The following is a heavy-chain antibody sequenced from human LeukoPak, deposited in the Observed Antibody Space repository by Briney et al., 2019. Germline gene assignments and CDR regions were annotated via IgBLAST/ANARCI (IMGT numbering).Heavy chain of an antibody. V-gene: IGHV3-7*04. CDR1: GFTFSSYW. D-gene: IGHD2-15*01. J-gene: IGHJ4*02. Sequence: GGSLRLSCAASGFTFSSYWMSWVRQAPGKGLEWVANIKQDGSEKYYVDSVKGRFTISRDNAKNSLYLQMNSLRAEDTAVYYCARAVAATRPFRYFDYWGQGTLVTVSS. CDR3: ARAVAATRPFRYFDY. CDR2: IKQDGSEK.